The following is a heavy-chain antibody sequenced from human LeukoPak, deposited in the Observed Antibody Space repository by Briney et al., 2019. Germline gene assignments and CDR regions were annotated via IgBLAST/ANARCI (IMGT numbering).Heavy chain of an antibody. J-gene: IGHJ3*02. Sequence: ESLKISCKGSGYSFTSYWIGWVRQMPGKGLEWMGIIYPGDSDTRYSPSFQGQVTISADKSISTAYLQWSSLKASDTAMYYCARLLVRGVIIRAFDIWGQGTMVTVSS. CDR1: GYSFTSYW. CDR2: IYPGDSDT. D-gene: IGHD3-10*01. V-gene: IGHV5-51*01. CDR3: ARLLVRGVIIRAFDI.